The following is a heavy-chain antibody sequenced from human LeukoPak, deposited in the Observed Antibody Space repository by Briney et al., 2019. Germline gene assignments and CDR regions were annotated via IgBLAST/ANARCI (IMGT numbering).Heavy chain of an antibody. Sequence: GGSLRLSCVASGFTFDDYGMNWVRQAPGKGLEWVSGINRNGGSTGYADSVKGRFTISRDNTKNSLSLQMNSLRVEDTAFYYCAKTGGYGGNFPFDYWGQGTLVTVSS. CDR1: GFTFDDYG. CDR2: INRNGGST. V-gene: IGHV3-20*04. D-gene: IGHD4-23*01. CDR3: AKTGGYGGNFPFDY. J-gene: IGHJ4*02.